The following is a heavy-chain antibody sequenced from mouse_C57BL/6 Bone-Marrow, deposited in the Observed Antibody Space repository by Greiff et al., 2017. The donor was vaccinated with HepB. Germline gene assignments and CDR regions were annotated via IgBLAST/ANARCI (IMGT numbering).Heavy chain of an antibody. CDR2: ISYDGSN. V-gene: IGHV3-6*01. D-gene: IGHD1-1*01. Sequence: VQLKESGPGLVKPSQSLSLTCSVTGYSITSGYYWNWIRQFPGNKLEWMGYISYDGSNNYNPSLKNRISITRDTSKNQFFLKLNSVTTEDTATYYCARFITTVPFYFDYWGQGTTLSVSS. J-gene: IGHJ2*01. CDR1: GYSITSGYY. CDR3: ARFITTVPFYFDY.